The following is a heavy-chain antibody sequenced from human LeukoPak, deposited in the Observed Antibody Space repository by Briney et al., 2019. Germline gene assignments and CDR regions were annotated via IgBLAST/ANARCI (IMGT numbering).Heavy chain of an antibody. CDR1: GFTFSSYA. V-gene: IGHV3-23*01. J-gene: IGHJ4*02. Sequence: GGSLRLSCAASGFTFSSYAMSWVRQAPGKGLEWVSTISASAGSTYYADSVKGRFTISRDNPKNILYLQMSSLRAEDTAVYFCAKRGVVIRVILVGFHKEAYYFDSWGQGALVTVSS. CDR2: ISASAGST. D-gene: IGHD3-10*01. CDR3: AKRGVVIRVILVGFHKEAYYFDS.